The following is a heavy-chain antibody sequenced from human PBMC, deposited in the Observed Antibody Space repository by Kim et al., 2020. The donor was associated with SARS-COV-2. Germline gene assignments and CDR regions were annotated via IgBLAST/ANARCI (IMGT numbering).Heavy chain of an antibody. CDR1: GFTFSGSA. J-gene: IGHJ4*02. D-gene: IGHD3-9*01. CDR2: IRSKANSYAT. V-gene: IGHV3-73*01. Sequence: GGSLRLSCAASGFTFSGSAMHWVRQASGKGLEWVGRIRSKANSYATAYAASVKGRFTISRDDSKNTAYLQMNSLKTEDTAVYYCTLLTAYYDILTGQKRFDYWGQGTLVTVSS. CDR3: TLLTAYYDILTGQKRFDY.